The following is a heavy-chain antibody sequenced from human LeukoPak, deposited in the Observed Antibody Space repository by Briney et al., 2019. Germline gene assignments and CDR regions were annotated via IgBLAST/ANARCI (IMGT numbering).Heavy chain of an antibody. V-gene: IGHV3-23*01. CDR2: ISASGVMT. Sequence: GGSLRLSCAASGFTFTNYAMTWVRQAPGKGLEWVSSISASGVMTYYADSVKGRFTISRDNAKNSLYLQMNSLRAEDTAVYYCAELGITMIGGVWGKGTTVTISS. CDR3: AELGITMIGGV. J-gene: IGHJ6*04. CDR1: GFTFTNYA. D-gene: IGHD3-10*02.